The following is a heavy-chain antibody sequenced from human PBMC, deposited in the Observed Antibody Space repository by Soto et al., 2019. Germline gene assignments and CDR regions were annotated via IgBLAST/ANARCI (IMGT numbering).Heavy chain of an antibody. CDR2: ISGSGGST. V-gene: IGHV3-23*01. CDR3: AKSGSIWFGELLYYYYYMDV. Sequence: GGSLRLSCAASGFTFSSYAMSWVRQAPGKGLEWVSAISGSGGSTYYADSVKGRFTISRDNSKNTLYLQMNSLRAEDTAVYYCAKSGSIWFGELLYYYYYMDVWGKGTTVTVSS. CDR1: GFTFSSYA. J-gene: IGHJ6*03. D-gene: IGHD3-10*01.